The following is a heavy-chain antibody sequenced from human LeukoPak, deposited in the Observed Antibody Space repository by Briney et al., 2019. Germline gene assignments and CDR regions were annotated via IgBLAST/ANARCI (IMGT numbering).Heavy chain of an antibody. CDR1: GYSFTTYW. CDR3: VRQRDDSYDSSGYYGD. J-gene: IGHJ4*02. Sequence: GESLKISCKGSGYSFTTYWIAWVRQMPGKGLEWIGIIYPGDSDTRYSPSFQGQVTISADKSISTAYLQWSSLKASDTAMYYCVRQRDDSYDSSGYYGDWGRGTLVTVSS. D-gene: IGHD3-22*01. CDR2: IYPGDSDT. V-gene: IGHV5-51*01.